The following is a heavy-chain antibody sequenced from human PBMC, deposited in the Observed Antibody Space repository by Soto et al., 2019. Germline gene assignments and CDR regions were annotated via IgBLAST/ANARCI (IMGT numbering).Heavy chain of an antibody. CDR3: AREARATFDY. Sequence: PGGSLRLSCADSGITFIRYWMSWVSQAPGKGPEWVATINLDGSEKFYVDSVKGRFTISRDNAKNSLYLQMNSLRAEDTAVYYCAREARATFDYWGQGTLVTVSS. CDR1: GITFIRYW. J-gene: IGHJ4*02. CDR2: INLDGSEK. V-gene: IGHV3-7*01.